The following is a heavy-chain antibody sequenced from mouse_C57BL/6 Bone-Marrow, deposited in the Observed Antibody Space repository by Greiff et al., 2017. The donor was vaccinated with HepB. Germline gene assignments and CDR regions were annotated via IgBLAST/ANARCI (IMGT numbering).Heavy chain of an antibody. V-gene: IGHV5-17*01. CDR1: GFTFIDYG. D-gene: IGHD3-1*01. CDR2: ISSGSSTI. Sequence: DVKLVESGGGLVKPGGSLKLSCAASGFTFIDYGMHWVRQAPEKGLEWVAYISSGSSTIYYADTVKGRFTISRDNAKNTLCLQMTSLRSEDTAMYYCPRAAMDYWGQGTSVTVSS. J-gene: IGHJ4*01. CDR3: PRAAMDY.